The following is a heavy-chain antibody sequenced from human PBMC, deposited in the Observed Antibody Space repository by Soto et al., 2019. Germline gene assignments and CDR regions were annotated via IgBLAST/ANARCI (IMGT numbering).Heavy chain of an antibody. J-gene: IGHJ6*02. CDR1: GYSFTSYW. D-gene: IGHD2-15*01. V-gene: IGHV5-51*01. CDR2: IHPGDSDT. Sequence: GESLKISCGTSGYSFTSYWIGWVRQMPGKGLEWMGIIHPGDSDTKYSPSFQGQVTISVDKSITTAYLQWSSLKASDTAMYYCARTPGPEVAASLEYYYFSGMDVWGQGTTVTVSS. CDR3: ARTPGPEVAASLEYYYFSGMDV.